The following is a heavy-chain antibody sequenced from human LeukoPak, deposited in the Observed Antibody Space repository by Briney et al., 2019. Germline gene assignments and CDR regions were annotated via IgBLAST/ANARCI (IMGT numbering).Heavy chain of an antibody. J-gene: IGHJ6*02. V-gene: IGHV4-30-4*01. CDR3: ARDLGGLRYCSGGSCYSVFNGMDV. CDR2: IYYSGST. CDR1: GGSISSGDYY. D-gene: IGHD2-15*01. Sequence: SQTLSLTCTVSGGSISSGDYYWSWIRQPPEKGLEWIGYIYYSGSTYYNPSLKSRVTISVDTSKNQFSLKLSSVTAADTAVYYCARDLGGLRYCSGGSCYSVFNGMDVWGQGTTVTVSS.